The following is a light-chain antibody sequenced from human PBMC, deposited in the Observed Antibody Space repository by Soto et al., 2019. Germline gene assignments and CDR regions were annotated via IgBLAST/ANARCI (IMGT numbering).Light chain of an antibody. Sequence: SYELTQPPSVSVAPGKTARMTCGGNNIGSKSVHWYQQKPGQAPVLVIYYDSDRTSGIPERFSGSNSGNTATLTISGVEAEDEADYYCHVWDSSSDHVVFGGGTKLTVL. CDR3: HVWDSSSDHVV. V-gene: IGLV3-21*04. J-gene: IGLJ2*01. CDR2: YDS. CDR1: NIGSKS.